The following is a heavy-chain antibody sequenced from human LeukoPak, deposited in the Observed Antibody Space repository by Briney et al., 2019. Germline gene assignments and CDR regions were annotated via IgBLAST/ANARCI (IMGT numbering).Heavy chain of an antibody. D-gene: IGHD3-22*01. CDR3: ARAEFDDSSGYYELPDY. J-gene: IGHJ4*02. CDR2: INSDGSST. V-gene: IGHV3-74*01. CDR1: GFTFSSYW. Sequence: GGSLRLSCAASGFTFSSYWMHWVRQAPGKGLVWVSRINSDGSSTSYADSVKGRFTISRDNAKNTLYPQMNSLRAEDTAVYYCARAEFDDSSGYYELPDYWGQGTLVTVSS.